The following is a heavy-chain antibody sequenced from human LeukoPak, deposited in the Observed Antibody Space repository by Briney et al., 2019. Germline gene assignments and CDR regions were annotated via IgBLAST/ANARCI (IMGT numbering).Heavy chain of an antibody. CDR3: AREEAAAVDY. D-gene: IGHD6-13*01. J-gene: IGHJ4*02. Sequence: ASVKVSCKASGYTFTSYYMHWVRQAPGQGLEWMGIINPSGGSTTYAHKFQGRVTKTRDTSTSTVYMELSSLRSEDTAMYYCAREEAAAVDYWGQGTLVTVSS. V-gene: IGHV1-46*01. CDR1: GYTFTSYY. CDR2: INPSGGST.